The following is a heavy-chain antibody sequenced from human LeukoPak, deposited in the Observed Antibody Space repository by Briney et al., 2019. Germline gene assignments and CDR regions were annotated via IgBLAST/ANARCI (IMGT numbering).Heavy chain of an antibody. CDR1: VYTFTIYG. J-gene: IGHJ4*02. Sequence: ASVTVSFTASVYTFTIYGISWVRQAPGQGLEWMGWISAYNGNTNYAQKLQGRVTMTTDTSTSTAYMELRSLRSDDTAVYYCARAPSLRYDILTGYYLGADLDYWGQGTLVTVSS. CDR3: ARAPSLRYDILTGYYLGADLDY. D-gene: IGHD3-9*01. V-gene: IGHV1-18*01. CDR2: ISAYNGNT.